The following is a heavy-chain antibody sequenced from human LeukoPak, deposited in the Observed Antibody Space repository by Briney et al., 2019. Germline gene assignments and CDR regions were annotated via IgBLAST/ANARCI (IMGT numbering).Heavy chain of an antibody. J-gene: IGHJ4*02. D-gene: IGHD4-23*01. CDR1: GFTFSSYW. CDR3: ARDRVPISSRHVTPTRANGYYFDY. CDR2: IKQDGSEK. Sequence: GGSLRLSCAASGFTFSSYWMSWVRQAPGKGLEWVANIKQDGSEKYYVDSVKGRFTISRDNAKNSLYLRMNSLRAEDTAVYYCARDRVPISSRHVTPTRANGYYFDYWGQGTLVTVSS. V-gene: IGHV3-7*01.